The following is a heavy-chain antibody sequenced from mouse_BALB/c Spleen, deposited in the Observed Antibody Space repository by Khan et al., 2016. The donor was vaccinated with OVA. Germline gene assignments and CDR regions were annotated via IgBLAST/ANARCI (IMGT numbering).Heavy chain of an antibody. J-gene: IGHJ4*01. Sequence: QVQLKQSGPGLVAPSQSLSITCTVSGFSLSSYRVNWVRQPPGKGLEWLGVIWGDGSTNYHSALVSRLIISKDNSKSQVFLKLNGLQTDDTATYYCAKFTPDYYSMDYWGQGTSVTVSS. CDR3: AKFTPDYYSMDY. D-gene: IGHD1-1*01. V-gene: IGHV2-3*01. CDR1: GFSLSSYR. CDR2: IWGDGST.